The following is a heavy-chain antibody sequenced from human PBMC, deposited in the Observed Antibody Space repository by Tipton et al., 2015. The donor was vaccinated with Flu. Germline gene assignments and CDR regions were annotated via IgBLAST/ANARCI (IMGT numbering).Heavy chain of an antibody. Sequence: SLRLSCVASGFTFRNYWMTWIRQPAGKGLEWVANIDPEGSGKYYVDSMKGRFTVSRDNAKNSVYLEMSSLGVDDTAVYYCARSGGHGWDHWGQGSPVTVSS. CDR1: GFTFRNYW. J-gene: IGHJ4*02. CDR2: IDPEGSGK. V-gene: IGHV3-7*01. D-gene: IGHD6-25*01. CDR3: ARSGGHGWDH.